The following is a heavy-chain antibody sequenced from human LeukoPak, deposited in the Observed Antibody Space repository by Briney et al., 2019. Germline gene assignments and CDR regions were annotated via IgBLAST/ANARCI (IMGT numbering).Heavy chain of an antibody. CDR2: INHSGST. CDR1: GGSFSGYY. CDR3: ARVGIAAAGIRPRNWFDP. J-gene: IGHJ5*02. D-gene: IGHD6-13*01. Sequence: SETLSLTCAVYGGSFSGYYWSWIRQPPGKGLERIGEINHSGSTNYNPSLKSRATISVDTSKNQFSLKLSSVTAADTAVYYCARVGIAAAGIRPRNWFDPWGQGTLVTVSS. V-gene: IGHV4-34*01.